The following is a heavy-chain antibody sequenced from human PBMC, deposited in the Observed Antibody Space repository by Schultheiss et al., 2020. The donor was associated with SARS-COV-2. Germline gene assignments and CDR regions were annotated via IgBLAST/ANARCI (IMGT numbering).Heavy chain of an antibody. J-gene: IGHJ4*02. Sequence: ASVKVSCRASGYTFTSYGVTWVRQAPGQGLEWMGWISAYNGNTNYAQKLQGRVTMTTDTSTSTAYMELRSLRSDDTAVYYCATATGIAVAGTDYWGQGTLGTVSS. CDR1: GYTFTSYG. D-gene: IGHD6-19*01. CDR2: ISAYNGNT. CDR3: ATATGIAVAGTDY. V-gene: IGHV1-18*01.